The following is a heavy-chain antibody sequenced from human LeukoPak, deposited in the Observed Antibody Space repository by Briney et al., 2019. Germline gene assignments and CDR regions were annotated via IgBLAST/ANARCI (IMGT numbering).Heavy chain of an antibody. J-gene: IGHJ5*02. CDR1: GFSLRTSGMC. Sequence: ESGPTLVNPTQTLTLTCTFSGFSLRTSGMCVTWIRQPPGKALEWLVRIDWDNDKYYTTSLKTRLTISNDTSKNQVVLTMTNMDPVDTATYYCVRTRPVSGWFDPCGQGTLVTVSS. CDR3: VRTRPVSGWFDP. V-gene: IGHV2-70*11. D-gene: IGHD5/OR15-5a*01. CDR2: IDWDNDK.